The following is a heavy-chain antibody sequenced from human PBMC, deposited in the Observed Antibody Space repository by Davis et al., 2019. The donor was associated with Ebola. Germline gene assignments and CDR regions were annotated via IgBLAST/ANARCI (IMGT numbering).Heavy chain of an antibody. D-gene: IGHD5-18*01. CDR3: AKDRTLDTGTFKEYYFDH. V-gene: IGHV3-30*18. CDR2: ISYDGRKK. CDR1: GFTFSSYG. Sequence: GESLKISCTASGFTFSSYGMHWVRQASGKGLEWVALISYDGRKKYLADSVKGRFTISRDNAKNSLYLQMSSLRPEDTALYYCAKDRTLDTGTFKEYYFDHWGQGTLVTVSS. J-gene: IGHJ4*02.